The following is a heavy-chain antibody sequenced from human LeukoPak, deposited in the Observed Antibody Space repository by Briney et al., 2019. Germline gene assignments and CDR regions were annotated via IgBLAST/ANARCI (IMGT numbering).Heavy chain of an antibody. CDR3: ARDLGYFPTNGCYQSRFDP. Sequence: PSETLSLTCTVSGGSISSYFWTWIRQPAGKGLEWIGRIYSSGSTNYNPSLKSRVTMSVDTSKNQFSLKLSSVIAADTAVYYCARDLGYFPTNGCYQSRFDPWGQGTLVTVSS. D-gene: IGHD2-2*01. V-gene: IGHV4-4*07. CDR2: IYSSGST. CDR1: GGSISSYF. J-gene: IGHJ5*02.